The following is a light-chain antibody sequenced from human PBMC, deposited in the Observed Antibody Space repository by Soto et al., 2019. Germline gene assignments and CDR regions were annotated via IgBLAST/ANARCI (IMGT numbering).Light chain of an antibody. J-gene: IGKJ5*01. CDR1: HSVSSSY. CDR2: DAT. V-gene: IGKV3D-20*02. CDR3: QQRSNWPPIT. Sequence: IGFTQSPGTLSLSQGERATLTCRASHSVSSSYLAWYQQKPGQAPRLLIYDATNRATGSPARCSGSGSGTDFTLTISCLEPEDFAVYYCQQRSNWPPITFGQGTRLEIK.